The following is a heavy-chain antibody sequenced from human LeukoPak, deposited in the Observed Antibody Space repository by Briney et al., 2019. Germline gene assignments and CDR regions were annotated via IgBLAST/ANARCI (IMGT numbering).Heavy chain of an antibody. V-gene: IGHV3-49*03. CDR2: IRGKAFGGTT. Sequence: HTGGSLRLSCTAAGFTFGDYAMSWFRQAPGKGLEWVGFIRGKAFGGTTEYAASVKGRFTISRDDSKSIAYLQMNSLKTEDTAVYYCIRGGYGNYFDYWGQGTLVTVSS. CDR3: IRGGYGNYFDY. CDR1: GFTFGDYA. J-gene: IGHJ4*02. D-gene: IGHD5-12*01.